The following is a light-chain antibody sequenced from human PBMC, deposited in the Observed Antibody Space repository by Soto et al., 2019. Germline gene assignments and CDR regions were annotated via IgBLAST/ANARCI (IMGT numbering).Light chain of an antibody. CDR3: QQSYSPLSGT. CDR2: AAS. V-gene: IGKV1-39*01. J-gene: IGKJ3*01. CDR1: QSISSY. Sequence: DIQMTQSPSSLSASVGDRVTITCRASQSISSYLNWYQQKPGKAPKLLIYAASSLQSGVPSRYIGSVFWTDFTLTISSLQPEDFATYYCQQSYSPLSGTFGPGTKVDIK.